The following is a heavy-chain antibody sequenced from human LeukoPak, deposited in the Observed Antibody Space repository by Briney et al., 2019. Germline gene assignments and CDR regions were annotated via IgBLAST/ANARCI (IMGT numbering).Heavy chain of an antibody. V-gene: IGHV4-39*01. D-gene: IGHD2-15*01. CDR2: IYYSGST. J-gene: IGHJ3*02. Sequence: NASETLSLTCTVSGGSISSSSYYWGWIRQPPGKGLEWIGSIYYSGSTYYNPSLKSRVTISVDTSKNQFSLKLSSVTAADTAVYYCARGHCSGGSCYPHAFDIWGQGTMVTVSS. CDR3: ARGHCSGGSCYPHAFDI. CDR1: GGSISSSSYY.